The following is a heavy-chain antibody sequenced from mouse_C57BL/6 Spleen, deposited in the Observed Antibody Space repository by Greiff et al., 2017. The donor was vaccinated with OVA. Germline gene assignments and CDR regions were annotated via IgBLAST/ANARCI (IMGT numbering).Heavy chain of an antibody. CDR3: TKGEDDYDWFAY. CDR1: GYTFTDYE. CDR2: IDPETGGT. D-gene: IGHD2-4*01. V-gene: IGHV1-15*01. Sequence: VQLQQSGAELVRPGASVTLSCKASGYTFTDYEMHWVKQTPVHGLEWIGAIDPETGGTAYNQKFKGKAILTADKSSSTAYMELRSLTSEDSAVYYCTKGEDDYDWFAYWGQGTLVTVSA. J-gene: IGHJ3*01.